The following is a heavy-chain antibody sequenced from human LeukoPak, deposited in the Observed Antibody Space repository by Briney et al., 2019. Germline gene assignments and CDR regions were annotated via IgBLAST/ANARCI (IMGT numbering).Heavy chain of an antibody. CDR3: ARGETYYYDSSGYYYPDY. J-gene: IGHJ4*02. Sequence: GESLRLSCAASGFTFSSYWMTWVRQAPGKGLEWVANINQDGSGNYYVDSVKGRFTISRDNAKNSLFLQMNSLRAEDTAVYYCARGETYYYDSSGYYYPDYWGQGTLVAVSS. CDR1: GFTFSSYW. V-gene: IGHV3-7*01. CDR2: INQDGSGN. D-gene: IGHD3-22*01.